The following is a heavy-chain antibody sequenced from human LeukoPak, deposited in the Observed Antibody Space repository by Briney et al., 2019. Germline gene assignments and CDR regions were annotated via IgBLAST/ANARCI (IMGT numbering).Heavy chain of an antibody. CDR3: ARGGFGTYYIVDF. CDR2: IDWNGDTT. V-gene: IGHV3-20*04. D-gene: IGHD2-21*01. J-gene: IGHJ4*02. CDR1: GFTFEDYA. Sequence: GGSLRLSCAASGFTFEDYAMSWVRQVPGEGLEWVSGIDWNGDTTSYTHSVKGRFTISRDNAKNSLYLQMNSLSAEDTAFHYCARGGFGTYYIVDFWGQGTLVTVSS.